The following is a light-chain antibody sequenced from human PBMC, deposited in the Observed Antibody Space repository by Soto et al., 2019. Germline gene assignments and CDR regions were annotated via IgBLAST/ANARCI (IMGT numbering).Light chain of an antibody. V-gene: IGLV2-14*01. CDR1: SSDFGGYNY. CDR2: EVS. Sequence: QSALTQPASVSGSPGQSITISCTGTSSDFGGYNYVSWYQQHPGTAPKLMIYEVSNRPSGVSDRFSGSRSGNTASLTISGLQAEDESDYYCISYTSSSTWVFGGGTQLTVL. J-gene: IGLJ3*02. CDR3: ISYTSSSTWV.